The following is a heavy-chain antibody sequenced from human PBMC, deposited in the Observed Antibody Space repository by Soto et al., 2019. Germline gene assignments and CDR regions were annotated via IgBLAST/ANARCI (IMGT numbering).Heavy chain of an antibody. CDR1: GGSFGGCS. V-gene: IGHV4-34*01. D-gene: IGHD2-15*01. J-gene: IGHJ6*02. Sequence: SATMSLTCAVYGGSFGGCSWSWISLPAGEGLEWIGEINHSGSTNYIPSLKSRVTISVDTSKNQFSLKLSSVTAADTAVYYCAVAIQDIVMQLLKNYYYGMDVWGQGTTVS. CDR2: INHSGST. CDR3: AVAIQDIVMQLLKNYYYGMDV.